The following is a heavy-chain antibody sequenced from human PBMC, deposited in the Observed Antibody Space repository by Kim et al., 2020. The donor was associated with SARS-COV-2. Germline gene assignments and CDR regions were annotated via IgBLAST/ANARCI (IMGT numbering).Heavy chain of an antibody. CDR2: IYPGDSYA. V-gene: IGHV5-51*01. Sequence: GESLKISCKGSGYSFATNWIGWVRQMPGKGLEWMGIIYPGDSYARYNPSFQGQVTFSVNKSISTAYLQWSSLKASDTAMYYCARSINWFDPWGQGTLVTVSS. CDR3: ARSINWFDP. CDR1: GYSFATNW. J-gene: IGHJ5*02.